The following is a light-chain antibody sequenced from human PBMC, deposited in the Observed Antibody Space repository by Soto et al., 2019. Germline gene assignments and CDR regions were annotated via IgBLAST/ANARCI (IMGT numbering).Light chain of an antibody. CDR2: SAS. CDR3: QQSYSTPYT. CDR1: QRVGDY. J-gene: IGKJ2*01. V-gene: IGKV1-39*01. Sequence: DIQMTQSPSSLSVSVGDRVTITCRASQRVGDYLNWYQQRPGKAPNLLIHSASSLQSGVPSRFSGSGSGKDFTLTISSLHPEDFATYYCQQSYSTPYTFGQGTKLEI.